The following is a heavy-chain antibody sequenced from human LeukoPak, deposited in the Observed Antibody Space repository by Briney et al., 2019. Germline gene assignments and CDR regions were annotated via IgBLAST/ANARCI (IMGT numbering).Heavy chain of an antibody. CDR3: ARGSMWWFGELLSNWFDP. D-gene: IGHD3-10*01. CDR2: MNPNSGNT. CDR1: GYTFTSYY. Sequence: ASVKVSCKASGYTFTSYYMHWVRQSPGQGLEWMGWMNPNSGNTGYAQKFQGRVTMTRNTSISTAYMALSSVRSEDTAVYYCARGSMWWFGELLSNWFDPWGQGTLVTVSS. V-gene: IGHV1-8*02. J-gene: IGHJ5*02.